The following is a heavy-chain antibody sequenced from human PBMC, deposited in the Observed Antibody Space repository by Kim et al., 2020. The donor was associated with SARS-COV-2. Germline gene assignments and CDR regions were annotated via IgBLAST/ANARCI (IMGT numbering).Heavy chain of an antibody. V-gene: IGHV3-30*04. D-gene: IGHD3-9*01. Sequence: GGSLRLSCAASGFTFSSYAMHWVRQAPGKGLEWVAVISYDGSNKYYADSVKGRFTISRDNSKNTLYLQMNSLRAEDTAVYYCAREREQFDWLLSDGGNDAFDIWGQGTMVTVSS. CDR2: ISYDGSNK. CDR1: GFTFSSYA. J-gene: IGHJ3*02. CDR3: AREREQFDWLLSDGGNDAFDI.